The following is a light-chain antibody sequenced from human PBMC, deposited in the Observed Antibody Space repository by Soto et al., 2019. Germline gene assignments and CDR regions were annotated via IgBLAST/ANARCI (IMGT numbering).Light chain of an antibody. CDR3: QQYGSSPWT. CDR1: QSVSSSY. Sequence: EIVLTQSPGTLSLSPGERATLSCRGSQSVSSSYLAWYQQKPGQAPRLLIYGASSRATGIPDRFSGSGSGTAFTLTISRLEPEDFAVYYCQQYGSSPWTFGQGTKLEIK. V-gene: IGKV3-20*01. J-gene: IGKJ2*01. CDR2: GAS.